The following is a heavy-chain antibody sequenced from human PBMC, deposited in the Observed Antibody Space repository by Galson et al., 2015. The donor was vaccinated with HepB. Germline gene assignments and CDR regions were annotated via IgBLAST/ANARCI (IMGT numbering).Heavy chain of an antibody. CDR1: GYSFTSYW. Sequence: QSGAEVKKPGESLKISCKGSGYSFTSYWIGWVRQMPGKGLEWMGIIYPGDSDTRYSPSFQGQVTISADKSISTAYLQWSSLKASDTAMYYCARHAHTNSGSYYPPYYYGMDVWGQGTTVTVSS. D-gene: IGHD3-10*01. V-gene: IGHV5-51*01. CDR2: IYPGDSDT. J-gene: IGHJ6*02. CDR3: ARHAHTNSGSYYPPYYYGMDV.